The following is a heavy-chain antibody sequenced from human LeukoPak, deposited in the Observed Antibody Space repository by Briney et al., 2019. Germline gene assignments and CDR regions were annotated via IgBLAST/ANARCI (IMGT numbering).Heavy chain of an antibody. Sequence: GSLRLSCAASGFTFSSFAMNWVRQAPGKGLEWVSLITNSGVTTHYADSVKGRFTISRDNSRSTLYLQLNSLRADDTALYYCAKARLYCSSGTCSDHPATLTGMDVWGQGTTVTVSS. V-gene: IGHV3-23*01. CDR2: ITNSGVTT. D-gene: IGHD2-2*01. J-gene: IGHJ6*02. CDR1: GFTFSSFA. CDR3: AKARLYCSSGTCSDHPATLTGMDV.